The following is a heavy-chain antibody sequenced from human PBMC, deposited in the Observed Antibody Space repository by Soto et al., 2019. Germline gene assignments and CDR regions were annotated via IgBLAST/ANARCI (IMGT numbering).Heavy chain of an antibody. CDR1: GGTFSSYA. Sequence: SVKVSCKASGGTFSSYAISWVRQAPGQGLEWMGGIIPIFGTANYAQKFQGRVTITADESTSTAYMELSSLRSEDTAVYYCALVMTAMDYYYYGMDVWGQGTTVTVSS. J-gene: IGHJ6*02. D-gene: IGHD2-21*02. CDR2: IIPIFGTA. CDR3: ALVMTAMDYYYYGMDV. V-gene: IGHV1-69*13.